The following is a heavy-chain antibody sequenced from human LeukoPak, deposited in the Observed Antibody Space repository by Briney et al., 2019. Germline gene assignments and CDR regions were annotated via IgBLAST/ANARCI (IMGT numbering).Heavy chain of an antibody. CDR1: GGTFSSYA. J-gene: IGHJ3*02. Sequence: VKVSCKASGGTFSSYAVSWVRQAPGQGLEWMGGIIPIFGTANYAQKFQGRVTITADESTSTAYMELSSLRSEDTAVYYCAREGGGKLLWFGELLGAFDIWGQGTMVTVSS. CDR3: AREGGGKLLWFGELLGAFDI. CDR2: IIPIFGTA. D-gene: IGHD3-10*01. V-gene: IGHV1-69*13.